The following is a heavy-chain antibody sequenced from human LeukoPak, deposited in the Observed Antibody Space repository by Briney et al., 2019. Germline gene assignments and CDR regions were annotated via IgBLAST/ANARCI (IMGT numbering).Heavy chain of an antibody. V-gene: IGHV4-59*01. CDR1: GDSMRSYY. CDR2: MDDRGDT. Sequence: SETLSLTCTVSGDSMRSYYWSWIRQAPGKGLEWLGHMDDRGDTNYNPSLKGRGSISVDTSKSQFSLRLRSVTAADTAVYYCARDSRYDSGWFDDGLDVWGPGTTVTVS. D-gene: IGHD6-13*01. CDR3: ARDSRYDSGWFDDGLDV. J-gene: IGHJ6*02.